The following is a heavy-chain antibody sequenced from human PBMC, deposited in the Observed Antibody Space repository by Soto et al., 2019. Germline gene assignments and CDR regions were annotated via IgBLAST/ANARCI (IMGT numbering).Heavy chain of an antibody. CDR2: ISGSGGST. CDR1: GFTISSYA. J-gene: IGHJ6*02. CDR3: AKDCPELWFGERYYYGMDV. V-gene: IGHV3-23*01. D-gene: IGHD3-10*01. Sequence: GGSLRLSCAASGFTISSYAMSWVRQAPGKGLEWVSAISGSGGSTYYADSVKGRFTISRDNSKNTLYLQMNSLRAEDTAVYYCAKDCPELWFGERYYYGMDVWGQGTTVTVSS.